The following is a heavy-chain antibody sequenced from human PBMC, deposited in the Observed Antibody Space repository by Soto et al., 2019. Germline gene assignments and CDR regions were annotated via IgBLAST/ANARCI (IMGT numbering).Heavy chain of an antibody. Sequence: QVQLVQSGAEVKRRGSSVKVSCKASGDTFNFYSINWVRQAPGLGLEGMGRVNPIVSMSNYAQKFQGRVTXTXDXXTSTAYMELSSLRSEDTAIYYCASSYGSGYRAFDYWGQGAMVTVSS. CDR3: ASSYGSGYRAFDY. D-gene: IGHD3-10*01. CDR1: GDTFNFYS. J-gene: IGHJ4*02. V-gene: IGHV1-69*02. CDR2: VNPIVSMS.